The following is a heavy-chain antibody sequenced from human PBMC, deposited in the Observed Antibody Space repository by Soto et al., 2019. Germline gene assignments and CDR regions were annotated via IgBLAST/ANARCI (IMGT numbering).Heavy chain of an antibody. CDR1: GITLSSYS. V-gene: IGHV3-33*01. Sequence: PGGSLGLSCATFGITLSSYSNHCLAHANRQPLEWVAVIWYDGSNKYYADSVKGRFTISRENAKNSLYLQMNSLRAGDTAVYYCARGDYDISANYYYYGMEVWGQGTTVTVSS. CDR2: IWYDGSNK. CDR3: ARGDYDISANYYYYGMEV. J-gene: IGHJ6*02. D-gene: IGHD3-9*01.